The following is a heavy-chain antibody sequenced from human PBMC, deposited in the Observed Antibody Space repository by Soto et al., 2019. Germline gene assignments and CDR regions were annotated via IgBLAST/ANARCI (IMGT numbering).Heavy chain of an antibody. CDR3: ARVNGYDSDYYYGIDV. CDR1: GYSFSNNW. J-gene: IGHJ6*02. CDR2: IYPGDSDT. Sequence: PGESLKISCKGSGYSFSNNWIGWVRQMPGKGLEWMGIIYPGDSDTRYTPSFQGQVTFSADRSISTAYLQWTSLKASDTAIYYCARVNGYDSDYYYGIDVWGQGTTVTVSS. V-gene: IGHV5-51*01. D-gene: IGHD5-12*01.